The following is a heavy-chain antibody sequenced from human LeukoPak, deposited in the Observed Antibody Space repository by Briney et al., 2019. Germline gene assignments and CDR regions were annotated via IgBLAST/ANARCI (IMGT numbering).Heavy chain of an antibody. J-gene: IGHJ4*02. CDR1: GYTFIDYY. D-gene: IGHD3-10*01. CDR3: ARIRYYYGSGSYSLGY. CDR2: INPNSGGT. V-gene: IGHV1-2*02. Sequence: ASVKVSCKASGYTFIDYYIHWVRQAPGQGLEWMGWINPNSGGTNYGQKFQGRVTMTRDTSISTAYMELSRLISDETAVYYCARIRYYYGSGSYSLGYWGQGALVTVSS.